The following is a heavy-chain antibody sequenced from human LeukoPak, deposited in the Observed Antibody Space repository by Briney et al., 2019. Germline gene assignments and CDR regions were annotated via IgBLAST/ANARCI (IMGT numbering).Heavy chain of an antibody. CDR1: GFTFSSYW. V-gene: IGHV3-7*01. J-gene: IGHJ5*02. D-gene: IGHD1-26*01. Sequence: GGSLRLSCAASGFTFSSYWMSWVRQAPGKGLEGVANIKQDGSEKYYVDSVKGRFTISRDNAKNSLYLQMNSLRAEDTAVYYCARVGSGSYFWFDPWGQGTLVTVSS. CDR3: ARVGSGSYFWFDP. CDR2: IKQDGSEK.